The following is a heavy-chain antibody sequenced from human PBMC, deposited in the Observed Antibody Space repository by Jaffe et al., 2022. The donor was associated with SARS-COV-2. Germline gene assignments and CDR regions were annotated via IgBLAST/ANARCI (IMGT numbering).Heavy chain of an antibody. Sequence: QVQLQESGPGLVKPSETLSLTCTVSGGSISSYYWSWIRQPPGKGLEWIGYIYYSGSTNYNPSLKSRVTISVDTSKNQFSLKLSSVTAADTAVYYCARGEIAAAHRYYGMDVWGQGTTVTVSS. CDR3: ARGEIAAAHRYYGMDV. CDR2: IYYSGST. D-gene: IGHD6-13*01. V-gene: IGHV4-59*01. CDR1: GGSISSYY. J-gene: IGHJ6*02.